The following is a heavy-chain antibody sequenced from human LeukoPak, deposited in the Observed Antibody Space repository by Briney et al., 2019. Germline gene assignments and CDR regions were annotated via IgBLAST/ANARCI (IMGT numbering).Heavy chain of an antibody. D-gene: IGHD2-15*01. V-gene: IGHV4-59*01. CDR3: ARYCSGGSCYADFDY. CDR2: IYYSGST. Sequence: SETLSLTCTVSGGSIRSYYWSWIRQPPGKGLEWIGYIYYSGSTNYNPSLKSRVTISVDTSKNQFSLKLSSVTAADTAVYYCARYCSGGSCYADFDYWGQGTLVTVSS. J-gene: IGHJ4*02. CDR1: GGSIRSYY.